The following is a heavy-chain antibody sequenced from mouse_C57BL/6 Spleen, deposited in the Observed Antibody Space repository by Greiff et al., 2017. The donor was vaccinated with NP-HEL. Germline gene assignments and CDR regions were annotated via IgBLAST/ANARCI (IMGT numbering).Heavy chain of an antibody. Sequence: VQLQQSGPELVKPGASVKISCKASGYAFSSSWMNWVKQRPGKGLEWIGRIYPGDGDTNYNGKFKGKATLTADKSSSTAYMQLSSLKSEDSAVYFCAKDIAMDYWGQGTSVTVSS. V-gene: IGHV1-82*01. CDR3: AKDIAMDY. CDR2: IYPGDGDT. J-gene: IGHJ4*01. CDR1: GYAFSSSW.